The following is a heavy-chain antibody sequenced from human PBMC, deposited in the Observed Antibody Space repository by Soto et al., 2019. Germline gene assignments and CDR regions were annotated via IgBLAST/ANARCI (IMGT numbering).Heavy chain of an antibody. D-gene: IGHD1-26*01. CDR2: ISYDGSNK. Sequence: QVQLVESGGGVVQPGRSLRLSCAASGFTFSSYGMHWVRQAPGKGLEWVAVISYDGSNKYYADSVKGRFTISRDNSKNTLYLQMNGLRAEDTAVYYCAKDRSWELNYFDYWGQGTLVTVSS. CDR3: AKDRSWELNYFDY. V-gene: IGHV3-30*18. J-gene: IGHJ4*02. CDR1: GFTFSSYG.